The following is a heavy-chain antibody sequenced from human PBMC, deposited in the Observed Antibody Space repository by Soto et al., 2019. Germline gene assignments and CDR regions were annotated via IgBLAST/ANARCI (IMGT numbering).Heavy chain of an antibody. CDR2: IKSNKNGGTT. CDR3: ATAGIVRGTGGLFDN. CDR1: GFTFTLAW. V-gene: IGHV3-15*01. Sequence: GGSLRLSCETSGFTFTLAWMSWVRQAPGKVLEWVGRIKSNKNGGTTDYAAPVRGRFTISRDDSKSTLFLQLNSMQIDDTAVYYCATAGIVRGTGGLFDNWGQGALVTVSS. D-gene: IGHD1-26*01. J-gene: IGHJ4*02.